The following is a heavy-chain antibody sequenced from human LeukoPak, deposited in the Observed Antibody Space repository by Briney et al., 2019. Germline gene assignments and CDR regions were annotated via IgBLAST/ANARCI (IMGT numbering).Heavy chain of an antibody. CDR1: GGTFSSYA. Sequence: SVKVSCKASGGTFSSYAISWVRQAPGQGLEWMGGIIPILGIANYAQKFQGRVTITADKSTSTAYMELSSLRSEDTAVYYCASLGIWFGELSNYDFDYWGQGTLVTVSS. CDR3: ASLGIWFGELSNYDFDY. V-gene: IGHV1-69*10. CDR2: IIPILGIA. J-gene: IGHJ4*02. D-gene: IGHD3-10*01.